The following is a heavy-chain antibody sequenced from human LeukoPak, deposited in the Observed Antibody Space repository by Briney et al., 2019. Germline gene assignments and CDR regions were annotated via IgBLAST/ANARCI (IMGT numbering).Heavy chain of an antibody. CDR3: ARGRPGYYFEH. CDR2: IYAGGTT. D-gene: IGHD6-6*01. V-gene: IGHV3-53*01. Sequence: PGGSLRLSCAASGFTFSSYSMNWVRQAPGKGLEWVSVIYAGGTTYYADFVKGRFTISRDKSKNTLYLQMNSLRAEDTAVYYCARGRPGYYFEHWGQGTLVTVSS. J-gene: IGHJ4*02. CDR1: GFTFSSYS.